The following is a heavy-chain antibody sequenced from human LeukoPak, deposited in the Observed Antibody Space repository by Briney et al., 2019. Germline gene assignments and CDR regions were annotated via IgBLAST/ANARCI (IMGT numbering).Heavy chain of an antibody. D-gene: IGHD3-22*01. CDR3: ARLGDDYYDSSGYPGPLFDP. J-gene: IGHJ5*02. CDR1: GGSISSYY. V-gene: IGHV4-59*01. Sequence: PSETLSLTCTVSGGSISSYYWSWIRQPPGKGLEWIGYIYYSGSTNYNPSLKSRVTISVDTSKNQFSLKLSSVTAADTAVYYCARLGDDYYDSSGYPGPLFDPWGQGTLVTVSS. CDR2: IYYSGST.